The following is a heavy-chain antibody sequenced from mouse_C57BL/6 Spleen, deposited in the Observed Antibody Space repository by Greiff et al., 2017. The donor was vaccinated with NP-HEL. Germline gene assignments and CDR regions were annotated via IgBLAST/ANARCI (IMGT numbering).Heavy chain of an antibody. CDR2: IYPGSGNT. CDR3: ARSDYDYDGFAY. CDR1: GYTFTDYY. D-gene: IGHD2-4*01. Sequence: SGAELVRPGASVKLSCKASGYTFTDYYINWVKQRPGQGLEWIARIYPGSGNTYYNEKFKGKATLTAEKSSSTAYMQLSSLTSEDSAVYFCARSDYDYDGFAYWGQGTLVTVSA. J-gene: IGHJ3*01. V-gene: IGHV1-76*01.